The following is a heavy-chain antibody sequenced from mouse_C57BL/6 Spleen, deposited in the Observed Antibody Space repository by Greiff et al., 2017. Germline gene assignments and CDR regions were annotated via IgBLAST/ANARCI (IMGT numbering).Heavy chain of an antibody. Sequence: QVQLKESGAELARPGASVKMSCKASGYTFTSYTMHWVKQRPGQGLEWIGYINPSSGYTKYNQKFKDKATLTADKSSRTAYMQLSSLTSEDSAVYYCARYFTTVVARYFDVWGTGTTVTVSS. V-gene: IGHV1-4*01. CDR3: ARYFTTVVARYFDV. CDR2: INPSSGYT. D-gene: IGHD1-1*01. CDR1: GYTFTSYT. J-gene: IGHJ1*03.